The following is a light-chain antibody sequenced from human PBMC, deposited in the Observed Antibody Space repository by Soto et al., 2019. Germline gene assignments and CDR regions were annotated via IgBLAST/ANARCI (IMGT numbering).Light chain of an antibody. CDR1: QSVYSSY. J-gene: IGKJ4*01. V-gene: IGKV3-20*01. CDR2: GTS. Sequence: EIVLTQSPGTLSLSLGERATLSCRASQSVYSSYLAWYQHKTGQAPRLLIYGTSSRATGIPDRFSGSGSGTDFTLTTSSLEPEDFAVYYCQHYGRSPLTFGGGTKV. CDR3: QHYGRSPLT.